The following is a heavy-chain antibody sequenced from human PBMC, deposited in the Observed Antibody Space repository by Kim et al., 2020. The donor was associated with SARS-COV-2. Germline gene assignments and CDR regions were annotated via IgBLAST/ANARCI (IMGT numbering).Heavy chain of an antibody. J-gene: IGHJ6*02. V-gene: IGHV3-23*01. Sequence: KGRFTSSRDNSKNTLYLQMNSLRAEDTAVYYCANLGSGSYYNVYYYGMDVWGQGTTVTVSS. CDR3: ANLGSGSYYNVYYYGMDV. D-gene: IGHD3-10*01.